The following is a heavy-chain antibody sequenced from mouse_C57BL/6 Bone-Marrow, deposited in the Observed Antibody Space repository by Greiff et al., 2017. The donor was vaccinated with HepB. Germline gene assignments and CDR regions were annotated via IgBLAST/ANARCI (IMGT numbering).Heavy chain of an antibody. J-gene: IGHJ3*01. CDR2: ISNGGGST. CDR3: AKSYYDYDGFAY. Sequence: EVQGVESGGGLVQPGGSLKLSCAASGFTFSDYYMYWVRQTPEKRLEWVAYISNGGGSTDYPDTVKGRFTISRDNAKNTLYLQMSSLKSEDTAMYYCAKSYYDYDGFAYWGQGTLVTVSA. D-gene: IGHD2-4*01. V-gene: IGHV5-12*01. CDR1: GFTFSDYY.